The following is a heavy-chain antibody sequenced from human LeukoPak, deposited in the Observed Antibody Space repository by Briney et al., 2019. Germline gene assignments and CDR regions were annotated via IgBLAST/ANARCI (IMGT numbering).Heavy chain of an antibody. CDR2: IDGTGSHI. J-gene: IGHJ4*02. Sequence: VGSLRLSCAASGFTFSRFQMTWVRQAPGKGLEWVSYIDGTGSHIYYADSVEGRFTISRDNAKNSLYLQMNSLRAEDTAVYYCARWGHSVYDSFPTKFDYWGQGTLVTVSS. V-gene: IGHV3-48*03. CDR3: ARWGHSVYDSFPTKFDY. CDR1: GFTFSRFQ. D-gene: IGHD5/OR15-5a*01.